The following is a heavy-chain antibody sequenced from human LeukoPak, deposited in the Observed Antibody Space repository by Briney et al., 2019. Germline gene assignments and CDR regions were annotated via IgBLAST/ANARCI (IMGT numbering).Heavy chain of an antibody. Sequence: ASVKVSCKASGGTFSSYAISWVRQAPGQGLEWMGGIIPIFSTANYAQKFQGRVTITADESTSTAYMELSSLRSEDTAVYYCARGGIVKYDILTGYSWFDPWGQGTLVTVSS. V-gene: IGHV1-69*13. CDR2: IIPIFSTA. CDR1: GGTFSSYA. D-gene: IGHD3-9*01. J-gene: IGHJ5*02. CDR3: ARGGIVKYDILTGYSWFDP.